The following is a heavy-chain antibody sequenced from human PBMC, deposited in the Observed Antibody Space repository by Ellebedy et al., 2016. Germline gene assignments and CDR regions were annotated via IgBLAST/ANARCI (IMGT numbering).Heavy chain of an antibody. CDR1: GFTFSTYN. CDR3: AKEARLAGTNWFDP. J-gene: IGHJ5*02. D-gene: IGHD1-14*01. V-gene: IGHV3-48*04. CDR2: ISSSSSTI. Sequence: GESLKISCTASGFTFSTYNMNWVRQAPGKGLEWVSYISSSSSTISYRDSVKGRFTISRDNAKNSLYLQMNSLRVEDKAVYYCAKEARLAGTNWFDPWGQGTLVTVSS.